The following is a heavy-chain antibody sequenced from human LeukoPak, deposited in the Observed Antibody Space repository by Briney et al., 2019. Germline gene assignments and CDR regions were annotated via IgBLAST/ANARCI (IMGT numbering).Heavy chain of an antibody. J-gene: IGHJ4*02. CDR3: ARLSTGWYGHFDF. D-gene: IGHD6-13*01. Sequence: GGSLRLSCAASGFTLSYNWMSWVRRAPGKGLEWVASIKEDGSEKYYVDSVKGRFTISRDNAKNSLYLQMNSLRAEDTAVYYCARLSTGWYGHFDFWGQGTLVTVSS. CDR1: GFTLSYNW. CDR2: IKEDGSEK. V-gene: IGHV3-7*03.